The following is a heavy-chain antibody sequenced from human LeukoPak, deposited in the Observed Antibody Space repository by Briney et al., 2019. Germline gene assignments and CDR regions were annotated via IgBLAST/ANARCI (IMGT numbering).Heavy chain of an antibody. J-gene: IGHJ4*02. CDR1: GFTFSTYS. Sequence: GGSLRLSCSASGFTFSTYSVSWVRQAPGKGLEWVSSISSSSTSTNYADSVKGRFTISRDNGKNSLYLQMNSLRAEDTTVYYCARLSSHYYDSSGYWNYFDYWGQGTLVTVSS. V-gene: IGHV3-21*01. CDR3: ARLSSHYYDSSGYWNYFDY. D-gene: IGHD3-22*01. CDR2: ISSSSTST.